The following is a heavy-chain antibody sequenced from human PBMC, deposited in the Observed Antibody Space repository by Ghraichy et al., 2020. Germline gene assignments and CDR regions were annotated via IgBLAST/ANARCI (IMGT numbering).Heavy chain of an antibody. D-gene: IGHD6-13*01. CDR3: ARDPRGVAAAGYGMDV. Sequence: SETLSLTCTFSGCSISSGGYYWSWIRQHPGKGLEWIGYIYYSGSTYYNPSLKSRVTISVDTSKNQFSLKLSSVTAADTAVYYCARDPRGVAAAGYGMDVWGQGTTVTVSS. V-gene: IGHV4-31*03. CDR1: GCSISSGGYY. J-gene: IGHJ6*02. CDR2: IYYSGST.